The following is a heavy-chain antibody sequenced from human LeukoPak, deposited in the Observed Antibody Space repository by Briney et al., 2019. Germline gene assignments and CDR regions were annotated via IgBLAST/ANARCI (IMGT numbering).Heavy chain of an antibody. V-gene: IGHV4-34*01. CDR3: ARGFYYFDY. CDR1: GGSFSGYY. CDR2: INHSGST. J-gene: IGHJ4*02. Sequence: SETLSLTCAVYGGSFSGYYWSWIRQPPGKGLEWIGEINHSGSTNFNPSLKSRVTISVDTSKNQFSLKLSSVTAADTAVYYCARGFYYFDYWGQGTLVTVSS.